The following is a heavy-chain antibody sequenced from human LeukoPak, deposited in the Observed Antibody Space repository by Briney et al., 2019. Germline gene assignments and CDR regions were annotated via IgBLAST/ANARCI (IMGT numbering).Heavy chain of an antibody. Sequence: GGSLRLSCAASGFTFSDYTMNWVRQAPGKGLEWVSYITSSSFNIYYADSVRGRFTISRDNAKSSLYLQMNSLRAEDTAVYYCARISCSGGTCYYYFDYWGQGTLVTVSS. CDR1: GFTFSDYT. CDR2: ITSSSFNI. V-gene: IGHV3-21*01. D-gene: IGHD2-15*01. J-gene: IGHJ4*02. CDR3: ARISCSGGTCYYYFDY.